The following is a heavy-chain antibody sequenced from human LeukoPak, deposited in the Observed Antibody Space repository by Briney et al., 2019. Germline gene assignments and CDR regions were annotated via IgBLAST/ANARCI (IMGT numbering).Heavy chain of an antibody. Sequence: SETLSLTCAVSGDSINSFYWSWIRQPPGKGLEWIGYIYHSGSTYYNPSLKSRVTISVDRSKNQFSLKLSSVTAADTAVYYCARGGYCSGGSCYWDAFDIWGQGTMVTVSS. CDR2: IYHSGST. CDR3: ARGGYCSGGSCYWDAFDI. D-gene: IGHD2-15*01. J-gene: IGHJ3*02. CDR1: GDSINSFY. V-gene: IGHV4-59*12.